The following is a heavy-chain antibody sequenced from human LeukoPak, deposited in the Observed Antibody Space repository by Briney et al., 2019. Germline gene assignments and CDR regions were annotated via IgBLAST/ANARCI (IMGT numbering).Heavy chain of an antibody. D-gene: IGHD3-10*01. CDR1: GYTFTSYG. CDR3: ARWAKYYYGSGTPYYYGMDV. J-gene: IGHJ6*04. Sequence: GASVKVSCKASGYTFTSYGISWVRQAPGQGLEWMGWISAYNGNTNYAQKLQGRVTMTTDTSTSTAYMELRSLRSDDTAVYYCARWAKYYYGSGTPYYYGMDVWGKGTTVTVSS. CDR2: ISAYNGNT. V-gene: IGHV1-18*04.